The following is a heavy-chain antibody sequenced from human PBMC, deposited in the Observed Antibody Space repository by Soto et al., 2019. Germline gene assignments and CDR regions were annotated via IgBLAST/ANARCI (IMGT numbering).Heavy chain of an antibody. J-gene: IGHJ6*03. CDR1: GGTFSNYT. CDR3: AKVSEMGSVTEGYYYYMDV. V-gene: IGHV1-69*02. CDR2: FIPILGIA. D-gene: IGHD3-10*01. Sequence: QVQLVQSGAEVKKPGSSVKVSCKASGGTFSNYTISWVRQAPGQGLEWMGRFIPILGIANDAQKFQGRVTITADKSTNTAYMELSSLRSEDTAMYYCAKVSEMGSVTEGYYYYMDVWGKGTTVTVSS.